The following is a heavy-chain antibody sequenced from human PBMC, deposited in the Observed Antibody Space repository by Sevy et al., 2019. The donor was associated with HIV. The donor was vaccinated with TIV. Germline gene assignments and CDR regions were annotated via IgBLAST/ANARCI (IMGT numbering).Heavy chain of an antibody. Sequence: SETLSLTCTVSGGSISAYYWSWLRQPPGKGLEYIGDIYYTGSTYYNPSLKSRVTTSVDTSKNQFSLNLRSVTAVDTAVYYCARAPPVRSGDDSLNWLDPWGQGILVTVSS. D-gene: IGHD5-12*01. CDR1: GGSISAYY. CDR3: ARAPPVRSGDDSLNWLDP. V-gene: IGHV4-59*12. CDR2: IYYTGST. J-gene: IGHJ5*02.